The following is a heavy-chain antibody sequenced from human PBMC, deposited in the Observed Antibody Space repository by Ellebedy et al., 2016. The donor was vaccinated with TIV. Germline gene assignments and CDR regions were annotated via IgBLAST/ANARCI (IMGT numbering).Heavy chain of an antibody. CDR1: GYTLTRYF. D-gene: IGHD1-1*01. Sequence: GGSLRLXCKASGYTLTRYFIAWVRQMPGQGLEWMGIVYPGDSDAKYNPSFRGHVTISADKSVGAAYLQWSSLKASDTAMYYCARHNTTAGLDSWGHGTLVTVSS. J-gene: IGHJ5*01. V-gene: IGHV5-51*01. CDR3: ARHNTTAGLDS. CDR2: VYPGDSDA.